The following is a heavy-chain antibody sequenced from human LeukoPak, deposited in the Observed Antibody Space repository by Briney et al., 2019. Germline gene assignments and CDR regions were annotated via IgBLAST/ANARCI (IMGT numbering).Heavy chain of an antibody. Sequence: KSSETLSLXCTVSGGSISSGSYYWSWIRQPAGKGLEWIGRIYTSGITNYNPSLKSRVTISVDTSKNQFSLKLSSVTAADTAVYYCARVITDYYDSSGYSDYFDYWGPGTLVTVSS. CDR1: GGSISSGSYY. CDR3: ARVITDYYDSSGYSDYFDY. V-gene: IGHV4-61*02. J-gene: IGHJ4*02. CDR2: IYTSGIT. D-gene: IGHD3-22*01.